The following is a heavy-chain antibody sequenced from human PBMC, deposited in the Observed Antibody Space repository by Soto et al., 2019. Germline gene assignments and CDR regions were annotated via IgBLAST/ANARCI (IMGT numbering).Heavy chain of an antibody. Sequence: EVQVLESGGGLVQPGGSLRLSCAASGFAFSSYAMSWVRQAPGKGLEWVSAISGRTGSTSYADSVKGRFTISRDNSRNTLYLQMNSLRAEDTAVYYCGVQYDYWGQGTLVTVSS. CDR1: GFAFSSYA. V-gene: IGHV3-23*01. J-gene: IGHJ4*02. D-gene: IGHD1-1*01. CDR2: ISGRTGST. CDR3: GVQYDY.